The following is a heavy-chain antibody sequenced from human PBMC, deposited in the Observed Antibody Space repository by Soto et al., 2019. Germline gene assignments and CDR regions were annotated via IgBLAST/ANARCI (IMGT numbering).Heavy chain of an antibody. Sequence: TGGSLRLSCAASGFTFSSYAMSWVRQAPGKGLEWVSAISGSGGSTYYADSVKGRFTISRDNSKNTLYLQMNSLRAEDTAVYFCVRDDPGLGMDYWGLGTLVTVSS. J-gene: IGHJ4*02. CDR3: VRDDPGLGMDY. D-gene: IGHD1-26*01. V-gene: IGHV3-23*01. CDR1: GFTFSSYA. CDR2: ISGSGGST.